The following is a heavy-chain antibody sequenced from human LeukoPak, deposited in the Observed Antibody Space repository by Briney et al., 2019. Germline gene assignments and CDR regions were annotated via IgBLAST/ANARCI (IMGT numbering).Heavy chain of an antibody. CDR2: ISGSGGST. CDR3: AKTTTYDILTGYNYFDY. Sequence: PGGSLRLSCAASGFTFSSYAMSWVRQAPGKGLEWVSAISGSGGSTYCADSVKGRFTISRDNSKNTLYLQMNSLRAEDTAVYYCAKTTTYDILTGYNYFDYWGQGTLVTVSS. D-gene: IGHD3-9*01. V-gene: IGHV3-23*01. CDR1: GFTFSSYA. J-gene: IGHJ4*02.